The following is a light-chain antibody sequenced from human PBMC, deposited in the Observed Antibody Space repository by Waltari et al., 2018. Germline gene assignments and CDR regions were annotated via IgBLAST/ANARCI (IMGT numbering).Light chain of an antibody. CDR3: CSYAGGSTPWV. J-gene: IGLJ3*02. CDR2: EVN. V-gene: IGLV2-23*02. Sequence: QSALTQPASVSGSPGQSITISCTGTSSDVGSYNLVSWYQQYPGQAPKLMIYEVNKRPSGVSHRFSGSKSGNTASLTISGLQAEDEADYYCCSYAGGSTPWVFGGGTKLTVL. CDR1: SSDVGSYNL.